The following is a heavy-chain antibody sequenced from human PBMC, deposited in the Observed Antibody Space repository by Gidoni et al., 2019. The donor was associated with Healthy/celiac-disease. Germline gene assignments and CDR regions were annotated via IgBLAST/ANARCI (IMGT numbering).Heavy chain of an antibody. D-gene: IGHD3-22*01. J-gene: IGHJ6*02. Sequence: EVQLVETGGGLIKPGGSLRLSCAASGFTVSSNYMSWVRQAPGKGLEWVSVIYSGGSTYYADSVKGRFTISRDNSKNTLYLQMNSLRAEDTAVYYCARDGYYDSSGSYYYYYGMDVWGQGTTVTVSS. CDR1: GFTVSSNY. V-gene: IGHV3-53*02. CDR3: ARDGYYDSSGSYYYYYGMDV. CDR2: IYSGGST.